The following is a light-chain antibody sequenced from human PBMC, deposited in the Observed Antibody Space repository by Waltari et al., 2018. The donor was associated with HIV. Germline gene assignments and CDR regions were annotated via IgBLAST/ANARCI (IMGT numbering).Light chain of an antibody. CDR3: QQYYTTPFT. V-gene: IGKV4-1*01. CDR2: WAS. CDR1: QSVLYSSNNRNY. J-gene: IGKJ3*01. Sequence: DIVMTQSPDSLAVSLGERATINCKSSQSVLYSSNNRNYLAWYQQNPGQPPKLLIYWASTRESGVPDRFSGSGSGTDFTLTISNLQAEDVAVYYCQQYYTTPFTFGPGTKVNIK.